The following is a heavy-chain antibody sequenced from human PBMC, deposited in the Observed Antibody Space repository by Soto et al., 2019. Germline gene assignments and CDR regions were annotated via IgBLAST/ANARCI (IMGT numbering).Heavy chain of an antibody. V-gene: IGHV4-34*01. CDR3: ASSPEDYGEWFDD. J-gene: IGHJ4*02. CDR1: GGSFSGYY. Sequence: PSETLSLTCAVYGGSFSGYYWSWIRQPPGKGLEWIGEINHSGSTNYNPSLKSRLTISVDTSKNQFSLKLSSVTAADTAVYYCASSPEDYGEWFDDWGQGTLVTVAS. D-gene: IGHD4-17*01. CDR2: INHSGST.